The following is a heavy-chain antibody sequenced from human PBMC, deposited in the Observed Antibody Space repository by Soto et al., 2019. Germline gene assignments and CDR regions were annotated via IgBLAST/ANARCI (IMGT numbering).Heavy chain of an antibody. CDR2: MNPDSGKT. Sequence: VASVKVSCKASGYTFSSYEINWVRQATGQGLEYLGWMNPDSGKTAYVQKFQGRVTMTWDTSITTAYMELSSLRSDDTAVYFCARGIKYGAYSRWFDPWGQGTLVTVSS. J-gene: IGHJ5*02. CDR3: ARGIKYGAYSRWFDP. D-gene: IGHD4-17*01. CDR1: GYTFSSYE. V-gene: IGHV1-8*01.